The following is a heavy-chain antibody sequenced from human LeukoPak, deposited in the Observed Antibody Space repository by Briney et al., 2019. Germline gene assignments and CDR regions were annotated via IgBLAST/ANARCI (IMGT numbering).Heavy chain of an antibody. Sequence: PSGTLSLTCTVSGASLSDYFWSWIRQPPGKGLEWIGYIYYTGSTKYNPSLTSRVTISVDTSKSQISLKLTSVTAADTAVYYCARDYDSSGLRYFDLWGRGTLVTVSS. CDR3: ARDYDSSGLRYFDL. J-gene: IGHJ2*01. CDR2: IYYTGST. V-gene: IGHV4-59*01. CDR1: GASLSDYF. D-gene: IGHD3-22*01.